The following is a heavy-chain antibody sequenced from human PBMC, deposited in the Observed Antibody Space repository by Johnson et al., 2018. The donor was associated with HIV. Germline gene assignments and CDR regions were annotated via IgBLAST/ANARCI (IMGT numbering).Heavy chain of an antibody. Sequence: QVQLVESGGGVVQPGRSLRLSCAASGFIFSDYAMHWVRLAPGKGLEWVAVTSYDEFKKNYADSVKGRFTISIDNSKNTLYLQMNSLRAEDTAVYYCARVMAQLELFAFDIWGQVTMVTVSS. CDR3: ARVMAQLELFAFDI. J-gene: IGHJ3*02. CDR1: GFIFSDYA. CDR2: TSYDEFKK. D-gene: IGHD1-1*01. V-gene: IGHV3-30*04.